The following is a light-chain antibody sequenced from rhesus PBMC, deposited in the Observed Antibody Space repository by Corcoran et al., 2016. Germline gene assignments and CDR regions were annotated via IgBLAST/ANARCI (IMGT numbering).Light chain of an antibody. CDR3: QQYSSSPIT. CDR1: QSISSW. CDR2: KAS. J-gene: IGKJ3*01. Sequence: DIQMTQSPSSLSASVGDTVTITCRASQSISSWLAWYQQKPGKAPKLLIYKASTLQSGVPSRFSGSGSGTEFTLTISSLQSEDFATYYCQQYSSSPITFGPGTKLDIK. V-gene: IGKV1-22*01.